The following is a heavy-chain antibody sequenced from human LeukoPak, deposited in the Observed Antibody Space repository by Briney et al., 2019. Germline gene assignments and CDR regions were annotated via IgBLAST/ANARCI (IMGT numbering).Heavy chain of an antibody. J-gene: IGHJ6*03. CDR3: ARDFRSPNYYYYMDV. V-gene: IGHV3-74*01. Sequence: PGGSLRLSCAASGFTFSSYWLHWVRQAPGKGLVWVSRIKGDERSTNYADSVKGRFTISRDNAKNTVYLEMNSLRAEDTAVYYCARDFRSPNYYYYMDVWGKGTTVTVSS. CDR2: IKGDERST. CDR1: GFTFSSYW.